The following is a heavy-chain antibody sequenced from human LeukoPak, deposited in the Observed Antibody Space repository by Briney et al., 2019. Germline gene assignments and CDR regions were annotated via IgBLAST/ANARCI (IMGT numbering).Heavy chain of an antibody. CDR2: ISGRGGKT. CDR3: AREGTYYDSSGYYVS. CDR1: GFTFSSFA. J-gene: IGHJ5*02. Sequence: GGSLRLSCAASGFTFSSFAMTWVRQAPGKGLEGVSVISGRGGKTYYADSVKGRFTLSRDNSNRTLFLEMSSLRVEDTAVYYCAREGTYYDSSGYYVSWGQGTLVTVSA. V-gene: IGHV3-23*01. D-gene: IGHD3-22*01.